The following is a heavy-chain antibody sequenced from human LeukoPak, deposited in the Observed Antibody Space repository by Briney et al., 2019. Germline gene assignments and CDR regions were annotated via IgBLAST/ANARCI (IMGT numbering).Heavy chain of an antibody. J-gene: IGHJ4*02. D-gene: IGHD2-2*01. CDR3: AREGRYCSSTSCYDYFDY. CDR1: GYTFTSYA. V-gene: IGHV1-69*13. CDR2: IIPIFGTA. Sequence: ASVKVSCKASGYTFTSYAISWVRQAPGQGLEWMGGIIPIFGTANYAQKFQGRVTITADESTSTAYMELSSLRSEDTAVYYCAREGRYCSSTSCYDYFDYWGQGTLVTVSS.